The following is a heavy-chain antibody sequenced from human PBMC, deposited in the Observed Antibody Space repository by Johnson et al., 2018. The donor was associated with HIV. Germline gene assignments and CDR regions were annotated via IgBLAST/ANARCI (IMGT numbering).Heavy chain of an antibody. CDR1: GFTFRDYY. D-gene: IGHD4-17*01. CDR3: ARDFTPWGGDYVGYGFDI. J-gene: IGHJ3*02. CDR2: ISSIGSTI. V-gene: IGHV3-11*04. Sequence: QVQLVESGGGLVKPGGSLRLSCAASGFTFRDYYMNWMRQAPGKGLEWVSHISSIGSTIYYADSVKGRFTISRDNAKKSLYLQMNRLRAEDTAVSYCARDFTPWGGDYVGYGFDIWGQGTMVTVSS.